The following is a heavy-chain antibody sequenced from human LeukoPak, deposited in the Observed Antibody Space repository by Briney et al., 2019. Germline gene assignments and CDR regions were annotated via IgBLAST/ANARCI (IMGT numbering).Heavy chain of an antibody. J-gene: IGHJ5*02. CDR1: GFTFSSYS. D-gene: IGHD6-6*01. CDR3: ARDEYSSSFNWFDP. V-gene: IGHV3-21*01. CDR2: ISSSSYI. Sequence: PGGSLRLSCAASGFTFSSYSMNWVRQAPGKGLEWVSSISSSSYIYYADSVKGRFTISRDNAKNSLYLQMNSLRAEDTAVNYCARDEYSSSFNWFDPWGQGTLVTVSS.